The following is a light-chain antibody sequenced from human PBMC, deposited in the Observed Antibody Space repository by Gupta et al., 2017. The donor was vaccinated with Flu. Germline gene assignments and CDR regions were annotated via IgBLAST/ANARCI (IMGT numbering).Light chain of an antibody. CDR3: GAWDSRLNAYV. Sequence: AAPLLKVTISCSGSNFNIGKNYVSWYQELPGTAPKLLIYDSRHRPSGIPDRFSGSKSGTSATLAITGLQTGDEADYYCGAWDSRLNAYVFGGGTKVSVL. CDR2: DSR. CDR1: NFNIGKNY. V-gene: IGLV1-51*01. J-gene: IGLJ1*01.